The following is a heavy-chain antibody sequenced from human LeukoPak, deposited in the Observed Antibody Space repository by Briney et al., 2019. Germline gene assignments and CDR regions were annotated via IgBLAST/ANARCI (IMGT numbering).Heavy chain of an antibody. J-gene: IGHJ4*02. D-gene: IGHD3-22*01. Sequence: PSETLSLTCTVSGGSISSYYWSWIRQPPGKGLEWIGYNYYSGSTNYNPSLKSRVTISVDTSKNQFSLKLSSVTAADTAVYYCARGANSYYYDSSGYYYGYWGQGTLVTVSS. V-gene: IGHV4-59*01. CDR1: GGSISSYY. CDR2: NYYSGST. CDR3: ARGANSYYYDSSGYYYGY.